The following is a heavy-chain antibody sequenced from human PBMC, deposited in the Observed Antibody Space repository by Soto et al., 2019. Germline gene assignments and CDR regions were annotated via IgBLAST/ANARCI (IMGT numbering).Heavy chain of an antibody. J-gene: IGHJ4*02. CDR1: GFVFSSYA. Sequence: GGSLRLSCEASGFVFSSYAMNWVRQAPGKGLQWVSSITGSSDYTSYVASVKGRFTISRDKSKNTLYLQMNSLRDEDTAVYFCAKEQTTGVHYALDYWSQGTLVTVSS. D-gene: IGHD2-8*02. CDR3: AKEQTTGVHYALDY. V-gene: IGHV3-23*01. CDR2: ITGSSDYT.